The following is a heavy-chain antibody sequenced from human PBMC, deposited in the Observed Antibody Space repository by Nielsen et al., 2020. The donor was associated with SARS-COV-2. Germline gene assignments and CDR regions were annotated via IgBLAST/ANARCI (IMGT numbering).Heavy chain of an antibody. CDR2: INPNSGGT. CDR1: GYTFTGHY. J-gene: IGHJ5*02. D-gene: IGHD5-18*01. Sequence: ASVKVSCKASGYTFTGHYIHWVRQAPGQGLEWMGRINPNSGGTNYAQRFKGRVILTTDTSIGTAYMDLSRLRSDDTAVYYCARDEYNYGYNWFDPWGQGTLVTVSS. V-gene: IGHV1-2*06. CDR3: ARDEYNYGYNWFDP.